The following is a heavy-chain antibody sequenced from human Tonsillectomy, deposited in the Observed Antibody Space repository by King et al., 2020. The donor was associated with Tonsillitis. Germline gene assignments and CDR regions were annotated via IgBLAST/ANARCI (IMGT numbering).Heavy chain of an antibody. Sequence: VQLVESGGGLVKPGGSLRLSCAASGFTFSSYSMNWVRQAPGKGLEWVSSISSSSSYIYYADSVKGRFTISRDNAKNSLYLQMNSLRAEDTAVYYCAGEGRYCSGGSCYHDAFDIWGQGTMVTVSS. CDR3: AGEGRYCSGGSCYHDAFDI. CDR1: GFTFSSYS. D-gene: IGHD2-15*01. J-gene: IGHJ3*02. CDR2: ISSSSSYI. V-gene: IGHV3-21*01.